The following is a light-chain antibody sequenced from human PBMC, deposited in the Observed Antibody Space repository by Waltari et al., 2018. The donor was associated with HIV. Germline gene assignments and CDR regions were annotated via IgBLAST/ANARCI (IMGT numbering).Light chain of an antibody. CDR2: EVT. V-gene: IGLV2-14*01. CDR3: SSYTSSNTVV. J-gene: IGLJ2*01. Sequence: QSALTQPPSASGSPGQSVTISCTGSSSDIGGYDFVSWFQQHPGKAPKLVIYEVTNRPSGVSNRFSGSKSGNTASLTISGLQAEDEADYYCSSYTSSNTVVFGGGTKLTVL. CDR1: SSDIGGYDF.